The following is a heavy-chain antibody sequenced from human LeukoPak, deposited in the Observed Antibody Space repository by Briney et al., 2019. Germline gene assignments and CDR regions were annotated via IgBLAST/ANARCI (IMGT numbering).Heavy chain of an antibody. CDR1: GYSITSAYY. J-gene: IGHJ4*02. CDR3: ARVARCTSCFDVDY. V-gene: IGHV4-38-2*02. CDR2: FFLKGST. D-gene: IGHD2-2*01. Sequence: SETLSLACTVSGYSITSAYYWGWIRQPPGKGLEWIGSFFLKGSTYYNPSLKSRVTISVDTSKNQFSLTLSSVTAADTAVYYCARVARCTSCFDVDYWGQGTLVTVSS.